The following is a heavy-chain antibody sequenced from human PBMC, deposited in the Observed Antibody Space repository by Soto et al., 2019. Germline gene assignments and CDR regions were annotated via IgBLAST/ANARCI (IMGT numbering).Heavy chain of an antibody. Sequence: GGSLRLSCAASGFTFSSYSMNWVRQAPGKGLEWVSYISSSSSTIYYADSVKGRFTISRDNAKNSLYLQMNSLRAEDTAVYYCARTYFWSGYYLRDAFDIWGQGTMVTVSS. CDR2: ISSSSSTI. D-gene: IGHD3-3*01. J-gene: IGHJ3*02. V-gene: IGHV3-48*01. CDR1: GFTFSSYS. CDR3: ARTYFWSGYYLRDAFDI.